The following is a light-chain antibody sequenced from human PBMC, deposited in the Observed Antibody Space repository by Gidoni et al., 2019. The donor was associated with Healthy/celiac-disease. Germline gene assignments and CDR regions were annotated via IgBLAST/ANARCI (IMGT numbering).Light chain of an antibody. V-gene: IGKV1-39*01. CDR3: QQSYSTLRT. CDR1: QSISSY. J-gene: IGKJ3*01. Sequence: DIQLTQSPSPLSASAGDRVTINCRASQSISSYLHWYQQKPVKAPKLLIYAASSLQSGVPSRFSGRGSGTDFPLTISILQPEDFATYYCQQSYSTLRTFGPGTKVDIK. CDR2: AAS.